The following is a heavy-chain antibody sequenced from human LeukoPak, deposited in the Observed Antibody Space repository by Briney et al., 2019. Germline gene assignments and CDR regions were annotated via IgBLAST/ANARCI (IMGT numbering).Heavy chain of an antibody. CDR2: IYPGDPDT. Sequence: GESLKISCKGSGYSFTSYWIGWVRQMPGKGLEWMGIIYPGDPDTRYSPSFQGQVIISADKSISTAYLQWSSLKASDTAMYYCARQEDYGDYYYGMDVWGQGTTVTVSS. D-gene: IGHD4-17*01. V-gene: IGHV5-51*01. CDR3: ARQEDYGDYYYGMDV. CDR1: GYSFTSYW. J-gene: IGHJ6*02.